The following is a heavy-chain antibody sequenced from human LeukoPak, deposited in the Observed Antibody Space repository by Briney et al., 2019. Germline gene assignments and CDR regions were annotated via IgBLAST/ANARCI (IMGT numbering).Heavy chain of an antibody. V-gene: IGHV4-34*01. CDR2: INHTGGT. J-gene: IGHJ4*02. D-gene: IGHD3-22*01. Sequence: SETLSLTCTVYGGSFNGYYWSWIRQPPGKGLEWIGEINHTGGTNYNPSLKSRATISVDTSKKQFSLNLSSVTAADTAVYYCARGFYYDRRGYFDYWGQRSLITVSS. CDR3: ARGFYYDRRGYFDY. CDR1: GGSFNGYY.